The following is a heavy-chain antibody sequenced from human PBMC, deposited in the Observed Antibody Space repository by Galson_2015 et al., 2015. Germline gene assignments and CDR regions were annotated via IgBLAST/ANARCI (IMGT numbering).Heavy chain of an antibody. CDR3: TRDLGAVAGNPYYYYYYGMDV. CDR1: GFTFGDYA. V-gene: IGHV3-49*03. D-gene: IGHD6-19*01. J-gene: IGHJ6*02. CDR2: IRSKAYGGTT. Sequence: SLRLSCAASGFTFGDYAMSWFRQAPGKGLEWVGFIRSKAYGGTTEYAASVKGRFTISRDDSKSIAYLQMNSLKTEDTAVYYCTRDLGAVAGNPYYYYYYGMDVWGQGTTVTVSS.